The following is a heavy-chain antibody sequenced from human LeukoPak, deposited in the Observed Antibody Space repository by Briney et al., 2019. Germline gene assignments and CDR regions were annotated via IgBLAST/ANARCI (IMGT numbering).Heavy chain of an antibody. V-gene: IGHV1-69*06. CDR2: IIPIFGTA. Sequence: ASVKVSCKASGGTFSSYAISWVRQAPGQGLEWMGGIIPIFGTANYAQKFQGRVTITADKSTSTAYMELSSLRSEDTAVYYCARAGSTMVRTYYFDYWGQGTLVTVSS. CDR3: ARAGSTMVRTYYFDY. CDR1: GGTFSSYA. D-gene: IGHD3-10*01. J-gene: IGHJ4*02.